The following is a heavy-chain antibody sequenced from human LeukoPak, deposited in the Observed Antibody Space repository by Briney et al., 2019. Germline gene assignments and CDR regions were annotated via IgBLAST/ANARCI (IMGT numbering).Heavy chain of an antibody. CDR3: ARASSSPYTAYYYYGMDV. J-gene: IGHJ6*02. CDR1: GGTFSSYA. CDR2: IIPIFGTA. V-gene: IGHV1-69*13. Sequence: GASVKVSCKASGGTFSSYAISWVRQAPGRGLEWMGGIIPIFGTANYAQKFQGRVTITADESTSTAYMELSSLRSEDTAVYYCARASSSPYTAYYYYGMDVWGQGTTVTVSS. D-gene: IGHD6-13*01.